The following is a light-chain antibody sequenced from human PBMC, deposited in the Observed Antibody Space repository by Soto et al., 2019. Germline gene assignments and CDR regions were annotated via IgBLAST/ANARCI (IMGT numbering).Light chain of an antibody. CDR3: HHYGDSPPET. CDR1: QSIYSRY. CDR2: GAS. V-gene: IGKV3-20*01. J-gene: IGKJ1*01. Sequence: EIVLTQSPGTLSSSPGERATLSCRASQSIYSRYLAWYQQRPGQPPRLLIHGASTRAAGISDRFSGSGSETDFTLTISRLEPEDFAVYYCHHYGDSPPETFGQGTKVDIK.